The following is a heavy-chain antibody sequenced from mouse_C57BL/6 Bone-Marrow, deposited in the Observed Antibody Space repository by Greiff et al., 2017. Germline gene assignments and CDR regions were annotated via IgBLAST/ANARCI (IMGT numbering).Heavy chain of an antibody. CDR3: TFYYYGSSSYWYFDV. Sequence: EVKVEESGAELVRPGASVKLSCTASGFNIKDDYMHWVKQRPEQGLEWIGWIDPENGDTEYASKFQGKATITADTSSNTAYLQLSSLTSEDTAVYYCTFYYYGSSSYWYFDVWGTGTTVTVSS. CDR1: GFNIKDDY. CDR2: IDPENGDT. J-gene: IGHJ1*03. V-gene: IGHV14-4*01. D-gene: IGHD1-1*01.